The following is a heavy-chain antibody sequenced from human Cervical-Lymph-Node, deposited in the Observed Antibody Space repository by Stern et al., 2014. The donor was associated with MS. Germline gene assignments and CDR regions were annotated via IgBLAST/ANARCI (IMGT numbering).Heavy chain of an antibody. CDR1: GFTLDDYG. V-gene: IGHV3-20*01. CDR2: ITWNGDRT. D-gene: IGHD1-26*01. CDR3: ARDGRWERTAYYYYGLDV. J-gene: IGHJ6*02. Sequence: EVQLEESGGDVVRPGGSLRLSCAASGFTLDDYGMTWVRQVPGKGLEWVAGITWNGDRTGYADSVKGRFIISRDNAKNSLYLQMNSLRAEDTALYHCARDGRWERTAYYYYGLDVWGQGTTVTVSS.